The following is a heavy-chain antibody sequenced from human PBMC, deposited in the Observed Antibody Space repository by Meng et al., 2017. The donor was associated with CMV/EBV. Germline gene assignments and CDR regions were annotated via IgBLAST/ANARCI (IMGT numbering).Heavy chain of an antibody. J-gene: IGHJ4*02. CDR1: GGSISSYY. CDR2: IYYSGST. D-gene: IGHD2-2*01. Sequence: GSLRLSCTVSGGSISSYYWSWIRQPPGKGLEWIGYIYYSGSTNYNPSLKSRVTISVDTSKNQFSLKLSSVTVADTAVYYCARVVGDVVVPAATQYYFDYWGQGTLVTVSS. V-gene: IGHV4-59*01. CDR3: ARVVGDVVVPAATQYYFDY.